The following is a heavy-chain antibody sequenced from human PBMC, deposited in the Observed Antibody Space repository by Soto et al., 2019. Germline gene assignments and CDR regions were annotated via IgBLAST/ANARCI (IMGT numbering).Heavy chain of an antibody. CDR1: GFTFSSYW. CDR2: INSDGSST. J-gene: IGHJ4*02. D-gene: IGHD3-10*01. CDR3: ALYYYGSGSYKPTPYFDY. V-gene: IGHV3-74*01. Sequence: EVQLVESGGGLVQPGGSLRLSCAASGFTFSSYWMHWVRQAPGKGLVWVSRINSDGSSTSYADSVKGRFTISRDNVKNTLYLQMNSLRAEDTAVYYSALYYYGSGSYKPTPYFDYWGQGTLVTVSS.